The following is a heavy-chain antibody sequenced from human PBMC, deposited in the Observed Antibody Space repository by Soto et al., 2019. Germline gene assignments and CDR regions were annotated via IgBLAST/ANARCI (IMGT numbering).Heavy chain of an antibody. J-gene: IGHJ4*02. CDR3: ARGRPRVYYYDSSGYYYPFFDY. CDR1: GGSFSGYY. D-gene: IGHD3-22*01. CDR2: INHSGST. Sequence: QVQLQQWGAGLLKPSETLSLTCAVYGGSFSGYYWSWIRQPPGKGLEWIGEINHSGSTNYNPSLKSRVTISVDTSKNQFSLKLSSVTAADTAVYYCARGRPRVYYYDSSGYYYPFFDYWGQGTLVTVSS. V-gene: IGHV4-34*01.